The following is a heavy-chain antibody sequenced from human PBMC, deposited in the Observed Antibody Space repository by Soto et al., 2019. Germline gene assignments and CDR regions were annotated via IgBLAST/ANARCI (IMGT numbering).Heavy chain of an antibody. Sequence: QVQLVQSGAELKKPGASVNISCQASGYTFSATVINWVRQGPGQRLEWMGWINPANVNTRYSEPFQGRVTISSLTAASTAHGALSDLTSEYTAVYYCARDRVSVAPRANDAFDVLGEGPVIPVSS. CDR2: INPANVNT. CDR1: GYTFSATV. V-gene: IGHV1-3*01. D-gene: IGHD3-3*01. J-gene: IGHJ3*01. CDR3: ARDRVSVAPRANDAFDV.